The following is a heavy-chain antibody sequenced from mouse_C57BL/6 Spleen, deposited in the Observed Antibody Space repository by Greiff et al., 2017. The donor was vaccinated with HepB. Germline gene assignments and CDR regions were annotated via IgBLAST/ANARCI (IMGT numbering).Heavy chain of an antibody. J-gene: IGHJ2*01. CDR1: GYTFTSYG. CDR3: AREQLRLNSYFDY. CDR2: IYPRGGNT. V-gene: IGHV1-81*01. D-gene: IGHD3-2*02. Sequence: VQLQESGAELARPGASVKLSCKASGYTFTSYGISWVKQRTGQGLEWIGEIYPRGGNTYYNEKFKGKATLTAVKSSSTAYMELRSLTSEDSAVYFCAREQLRLNSYFDYWGQGTTLTVSS.